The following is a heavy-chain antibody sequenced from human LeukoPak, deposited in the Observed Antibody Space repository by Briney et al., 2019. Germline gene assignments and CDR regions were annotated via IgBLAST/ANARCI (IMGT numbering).Heavy chain of an antibody. D-gene: IGHD3-10*01. J-gene: IGHJ3*02. CDR2: IRSKAYGGTT. Sequence: GRSLRLSCTASGFTFGDYAMSWVRQAPGKGLEWVGFIRSKAYGGTTEYAASVKGRFTISRDDSKSIACLQMNSLKTEDTAVYYCTSFYYYGSGSYYNVYGAFDIWGQGTMVTVSS. CDR3: TSFYYYGSGSYYNVYGAFDI. CDR1: GFTFGDYA. V-gene: IGHV3-49*04.